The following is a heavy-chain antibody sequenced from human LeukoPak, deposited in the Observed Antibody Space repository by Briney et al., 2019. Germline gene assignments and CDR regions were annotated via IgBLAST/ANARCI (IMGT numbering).Heavy chain of an antibody. J-gene: IGHJ4*02. D-gene: IGHD3-22*01. V-gene: IGHV4-39*01. CDR3: ARSVRQVVSTFDY. Sequence: PSETLSLTCAVSGGSISISIYYWGWIRQPPAKGLEWIGSIYYSGSTYYNPSLKSRVTISVDTSKSQFSLKLSSVTAADTAVYYCARSVRQVVSTFDYWGQGTLVTVSS. CDR2: IYYSGST. CDR1: GGSISISIYY.